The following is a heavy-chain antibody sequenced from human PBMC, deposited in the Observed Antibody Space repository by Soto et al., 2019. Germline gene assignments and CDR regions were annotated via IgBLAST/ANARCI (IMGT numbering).Heavy chain of an antibody. Sequence: SETLSLTCTVSGDSISTFYWGWMRQSPGKELEWIGYVYYTGSTNYNPSLKSRVTISVDRSKNQFSLRLTSANAADTAVYYCARGRTVRNYADDSSDYFYFFDYWGQGTQVTVSS. CDR1: GDSISTFY. CDR2: VYYTGST. V-gene: IGHV4-59*01. J-gene: IGHJ4*02. D-gene: IGHD3-22*01. CDR3: ARGRTVRNYADDSSDYFYFFDY.